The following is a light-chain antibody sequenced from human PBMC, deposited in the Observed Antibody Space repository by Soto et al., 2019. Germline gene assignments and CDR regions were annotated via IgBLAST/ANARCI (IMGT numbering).Light chain of an antibody. V-gene: IGLV1-44*01. CDR3: ATWDDDLNAAV. CDR2: IND. Sequence: QAVVTQPPSLSGTPGKGAPFPFPGGASNMAVNTVHWYQHLPGTAPKLLIYINDQRPSGVPGRFSASTSGTSASLAISGLQSDDEADYYCATWDDDLNAAVFGGGTQLTVL. J-gene: IGLJ7*01. CDR1: ASNMAVNT.